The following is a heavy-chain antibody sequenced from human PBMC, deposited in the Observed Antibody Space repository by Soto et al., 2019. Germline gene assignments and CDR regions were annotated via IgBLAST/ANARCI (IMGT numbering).Heavy chain of an antibody. Sequence: GGSLRLSCAASGFTVSSNYMSWVRQAPGKGLEWVSVIYSGGSTYYADSVKGRFTISRDNSKNTLYLQMNSLRAEDTAVYYCARALSYSGYPRVSWFDPWGQGTLVTAPQ. V-gene: IGHV3-53*01. D-gene: IGHD5-12*01. J-gene: IGHJ5*02. CDR2: IYSGGST. CDR3: ARALSYSGYPRVSWFDP. CDR1: GFTVSSNY.